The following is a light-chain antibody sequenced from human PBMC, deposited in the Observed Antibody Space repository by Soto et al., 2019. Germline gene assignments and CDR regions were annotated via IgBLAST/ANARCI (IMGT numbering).Light chain of an antibody. CDR1: TGTVTSGSY. CDR2: RTS. CDR3: LLYFGGHWV. Sequence: QAVVTQEPSLTVSPGGTVTLTCASTTGTVTSGSYPNWFQHKPGQAPRSLIYRTSNRHSWTPDRFSGSLLGGKAALTVSRVQPEDEAEYFCLLYFGGHWVFGGGTKLTVL. V-gene: IGLV7-43*01. J-gene: IGLJ3*02.